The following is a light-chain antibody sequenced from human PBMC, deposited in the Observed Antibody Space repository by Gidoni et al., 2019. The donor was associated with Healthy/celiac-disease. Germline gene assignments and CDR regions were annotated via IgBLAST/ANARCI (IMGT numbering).Light chain of an antibody. Sequence: SYELTQPRSVSVSPGQTASITCSGDKLGDKYACWYQQKPGQSPVLVIYQDSKRPSGIPERFSGSNSGNTATLTISGTQAMDEADYYCQACDSSTAVFGGGTKLTVL. CDR1: KLGDKY. J-gene: IGLJ2*01. V-gene: IGLV3-1*01. CDR2: QDS. CDR3: QACDSSTAV.